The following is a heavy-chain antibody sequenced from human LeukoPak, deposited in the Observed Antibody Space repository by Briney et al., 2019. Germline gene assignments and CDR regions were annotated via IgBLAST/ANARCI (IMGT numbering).Heavy chain of an antibody. CDR2: ISGSGGST. CDR1: GFTFSSYA. J-gene: IGHJ4*02. D-gene: IGHD3-3*01. V-gene: IGHV3-23*01. Sequence: GSLRLSCAASGFTFSSYAMSWVRQAPGKGLEWVSAISGSGGSTYYADSVKGRLTISRDNSKNTLYLQMNSLRAEDTAVYYCANIYDFWLPYDYWGQGTLVTVSS. CDR3: ANIYDFWLPYDY.